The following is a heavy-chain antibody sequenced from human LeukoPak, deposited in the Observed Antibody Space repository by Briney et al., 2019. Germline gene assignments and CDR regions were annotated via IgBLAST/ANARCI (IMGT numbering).Heavy chain of an antibody. CDR1: GGSISSGGYY. CDR3: ARSLRSSWFNWFDP. Sequence: PSQTLSLTCTVSGGSISSGGYYWSWIRQHPGKGLEWIGYIYYSGSTYYNPSLKSRVTISVDTSKNQFSLKLSSVTAADTAVYYCARSLRSSWFNWFDPWGQGTLVTVSS. CDR2: IYYSGST. V-gene: IGHV4-31*03. J-gene: IGHJ5*02. D-gene: IGHD6-13*01.